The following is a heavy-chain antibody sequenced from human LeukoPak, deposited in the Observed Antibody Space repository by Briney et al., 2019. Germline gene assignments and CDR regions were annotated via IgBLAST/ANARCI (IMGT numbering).Heavy chain of an antibody. CDR3: ARMGCSGTTCSLDN. V-gene: IGHV6-1*01. Sequence: SQTLSLTCAISGDSVSSNSAAWNWIRQSPSRGLEWLGRTYYWSKWYNDYAVSVKSRITINPDTSKNQFSLQLNSVTPEDRAVYYCARMGCSGTTCSLDNWGQGTPVTVSS. CDR1: GDSVSSNSAA. D-gene: IGHD2-2*01. J-gene: IGHJ4*02. CDR2: TYYWSKWYN.